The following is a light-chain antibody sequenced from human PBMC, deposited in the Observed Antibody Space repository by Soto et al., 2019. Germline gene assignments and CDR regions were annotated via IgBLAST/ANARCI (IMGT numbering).Light chain of an antibody. Sequence: QSALTQPASVSGSPGQSITISCTGTSSDVGSYNLVSWYQQHPGKAPKFMIYEVSKRPSGVSNRFSGSKSGNTASLTISGLQAEDEADYYCCSYAGSSTYVFGTGTQLTVL. CDR3: CSYAGSSTYV. V-gene: IGLV2-23*02. CDR2: EVS. J-gene: IGLJ1*01. CDR1: SSDVGSYNL.